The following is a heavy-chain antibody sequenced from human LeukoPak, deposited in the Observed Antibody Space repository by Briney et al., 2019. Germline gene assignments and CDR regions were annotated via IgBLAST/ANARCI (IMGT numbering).Heavy chain of an antibody. CDR1: GFTFSTSW. V-gene: IGHV3-7*01. CDR3: ARDLYYFDY. CDR2: INQDGSEE. Sequence: GGSLRLSCAASGFTFSTSWMTWVRQAPGKGREWVANINQDGSEEKYADSVKGRFTISRDNSKNTLYLQMNSLRAEDTAVYYCARDLYYFDYWGQGTLVTVSS. J-gene: IGHJ4*02.